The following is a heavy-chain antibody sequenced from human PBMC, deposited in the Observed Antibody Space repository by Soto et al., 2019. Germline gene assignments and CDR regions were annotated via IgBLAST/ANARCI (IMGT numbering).Heavy chain of an antibody. CDR2: IYYSGST. Sequence: PSETLSLTCTVSGGSISSSSYYWGWIRQPPGKGLEWIGCIYYSGSTYYNPSFKSRVTISVDTSKNQFSLKLSSVTAADTAVYYCARKYCTNGVCLVAHYYMDVWGKGTTVTVSS. CDR1: GGSISSSSYY. V-gene: IGHV4-39*01. CDR3: ARKYCTNGVCLVAHYYMDV. D-gene: IGHD2-8*01. J-gene: IGHJ6*03.